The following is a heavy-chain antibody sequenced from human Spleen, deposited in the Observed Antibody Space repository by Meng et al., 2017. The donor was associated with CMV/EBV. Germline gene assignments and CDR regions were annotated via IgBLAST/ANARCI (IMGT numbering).Heavy chain of an antibody. CDR2: IYPSDSDT. CDR3: ARHAWGSGSYSDY. V-gene: IGHV5-51*07. Sequence: TGAGYSFSTDWNGWVHRMPGKGLEWMGVIYPSDSDTRYSPSFQGQVTISADKSISTAYLQWSSLKASDTAMYYCARHAWGSGSYSDYWGQGTLVTVSS. CDR1: GYSFSTDW. D-gene: IGHD3-10*01. J-gene: IGHJ4*02.